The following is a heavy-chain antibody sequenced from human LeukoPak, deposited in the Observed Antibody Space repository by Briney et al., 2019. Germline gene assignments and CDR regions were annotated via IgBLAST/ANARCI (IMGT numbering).Heavy chain of an antibody. V-gene: IGHV1-69*01. Sequence: SVKVSCKASGGTFSSYAISWVRQAPGQGLEWMGGIIPIFGTANYPQKFQGRVTITADESTSTAYMELSSLRSEDTAVYYCARDRGTMVRGSGMDVWGKGTTVTVSS. CDR1: GGTFSSYA. CDR2: IIPIFGTA. D-gene: IGHD3-10*01. CDR3: ARDRGTMVRGSGMDV. J-gene: IGHJ6*04.